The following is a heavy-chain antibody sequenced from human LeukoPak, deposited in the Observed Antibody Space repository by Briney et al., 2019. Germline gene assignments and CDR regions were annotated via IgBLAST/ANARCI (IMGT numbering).Heavy chain of an antibody. Sequence: GASVKVSCKASGYSFDRYGLSWVRQAPGQGLEWLGWIGAFNGNTNYAQNLQGRVTMTADTSTTTAYMELRSLSSDDTAVYYCARDFLSYDGSENHFEDTFDIWGQGTMVTVSS. CDR2: IGAFNGNT. CDR3: ARDFLSYDGSENHFEDTFDI. J-gene: IGHJ3*02. V-gene: IGHV1-18*01. D-gene: IGHD3-22*01. CDR1: GYSFDRYG.